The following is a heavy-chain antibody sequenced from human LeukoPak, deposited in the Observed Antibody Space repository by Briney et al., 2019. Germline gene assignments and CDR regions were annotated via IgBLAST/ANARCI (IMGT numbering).Heavy chain of an antibody. J-gene: IGHJ4*02. CDR3: ARETLDYDFWSGGAVHFDY. CDR1: GFTFSNYA. D-gene: IGHD3-3*01. CDR2: ITGSGGST. V-gene: IGHV3-23*01. Sequence: PGGSLRLSCAASGFTFSNYAMSWVRQAPGKGLEWVSSITGSGGSTYYADSVKGRFTISRDNSKNTLYMQMNSLRAEDTAVYYCARETLDYDFWSGGAVHFDYWGQGTLVTVSS.